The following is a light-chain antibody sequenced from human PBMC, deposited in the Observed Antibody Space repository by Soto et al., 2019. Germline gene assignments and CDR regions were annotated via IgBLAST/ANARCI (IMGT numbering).Light chain of an antibody. CDR2: AAS. V-gene: IGKV1-17*01. CDR3: LQHNSYPLIT. J-gene: IGKJ5*01. Sequence: DIQMTQSPTSLSASVGDRVTITCRASQGISNDLGWYQQKPGKAPKRLIYAASSLQSGVPSRFSGSGSGTEFTLTISSLQPEDFATYCCLQHNSYPLITFGQGTRLEIK. CDR1: QGISND.